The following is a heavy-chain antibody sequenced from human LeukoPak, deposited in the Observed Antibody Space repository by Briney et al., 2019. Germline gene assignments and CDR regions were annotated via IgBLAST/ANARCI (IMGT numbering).Heavy chain of an antibody. Sequence: GGSLRLSCAASGFTFSSYAMSWVRRAPGKGLEWVSAISGSGGSTYYADSVKGRFTISRDNSKNTLYLQMNSLRAEDTAVYYCAKDWNTIFGVVRQYGMDVWGQGTTVTVSS. CDR2: ISGSGGST. CDR1: GFTFSSYA. D-gene: IGHD3-3*01. V-gene: IGHV3-23*01. CDR3: AKDWNTIFGVVRQYGMDV. J-gene: IGHJ6*02.